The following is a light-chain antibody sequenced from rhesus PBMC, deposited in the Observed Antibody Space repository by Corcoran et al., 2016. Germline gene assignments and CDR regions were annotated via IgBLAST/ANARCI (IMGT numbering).Light chain of an antibody. Sequence: DIQMTQSPSSLSASVGDTVTITCRASQSFSSSLAWYQQKPGKAPKLLIYSASSLHSGVPSRFSGSKSGTDFTLTISSLQPEDIASYYCQQYYSYPLTFGGGTKVELK. V-gene: IGKV1-46*01. J-gene: IGKJ4*01. CDR1: QSFSSS. CDR3: QQYYSYPLT. CDR2: SAS.